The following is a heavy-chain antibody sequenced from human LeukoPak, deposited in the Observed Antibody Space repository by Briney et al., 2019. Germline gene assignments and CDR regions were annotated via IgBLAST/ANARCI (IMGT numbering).Heavy chain of an antibody. CDR1: GGSISSYY. J-gene: IGHJ6*02. CDR2: IYYSGST. Sequence: SETLSLTCTVSGGSISSYYWSWIRQPPGKGLEWIGHIYYSGSTYYNPSLKSRVTISVDTSKNQFSLKLSSVTAADTAVYYCARGYYDFWSGLGYYYYYGMDVWGQGTTVTVSS. V-gene: IGHV4-59*12. D-gene: IGHD3-3*01. CDR3: ARGYYDFWSGLGYYYYYGMDV.